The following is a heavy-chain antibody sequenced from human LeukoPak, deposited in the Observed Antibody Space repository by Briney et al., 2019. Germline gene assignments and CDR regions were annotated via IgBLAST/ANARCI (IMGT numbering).Heavy chain of an antibody. CDR2: IYSGGST. V-gene: IGHV3-53*01. D-gene: IGHD6-19*01. Sequence: GGSLRLSCAASRFTFSSYAMNWVRQAPGKGLEWVSVIYSGGSTYYADSVKGRFTISRDNSKNTLCLQMNSLRAEDTAVYYCAREKQSSGWSSGFDIWGQGTMVTVSS. J-gene: IGHJ3*02. CDR3: AREKQSSGWSSGFDI. CDR1: RFTFSSYA.